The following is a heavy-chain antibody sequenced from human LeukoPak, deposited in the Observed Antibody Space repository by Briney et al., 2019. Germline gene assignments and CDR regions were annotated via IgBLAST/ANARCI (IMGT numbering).Heavy chain of an antibody. CDR1: GLTFSSYI. V-gene: IGHV3-21*01. CDR3: ARNGRGATYYDFWSGSPNDDAFDI. Sequence: GGSLRLSCAASGLTFSSYIMNWVRQAPGKGLEWVSSISSNSNYIYYADSVNGRCTISIDNAKTSLYLKMNSVRDEDTGVYYCARNGRGATYYDFWSGSPNDDAFDIWGQGTMVTVSS. CDR2: ISSNSNYI. J-gene: IGHJ3*02. D-gene: IGHD3-3*01.